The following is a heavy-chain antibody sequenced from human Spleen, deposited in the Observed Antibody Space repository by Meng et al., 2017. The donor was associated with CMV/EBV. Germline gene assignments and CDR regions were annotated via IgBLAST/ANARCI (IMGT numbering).Heavy chain of an antibody. CDR1: TMTGNY. D-gene: IGHD3-3*01. J-gene: IGHJ5*02. Sequence: TMTGNYKKGGRQESGKGLEGKGRINKKRGGKKKEEKKKGRVTMTRDTTNRTAYMELSRLRSDDTAVYYCARDRDFWSGYPTNWFDPRGQGTLVTVSS. CDR2: INKKRGGK. CDR3: ARDRDFWSGYPTNWFDP. V-gene: IGHV1-2*02.